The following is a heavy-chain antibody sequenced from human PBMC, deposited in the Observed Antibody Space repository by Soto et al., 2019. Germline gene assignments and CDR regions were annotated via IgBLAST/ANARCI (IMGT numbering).Heavy chain of an antibody. D-gene: IGHD6-19*01. CDR2: INSDGSST. Sequence: GGSLRLSCAASGFTFSSYWMHWVRQAPGKGLVWVSRINSDGSSTSYADSVKGRFTISRDNAKNTLYLQMNSLRAEDTAVYYCAVAVAGPMALGYWGQGTLVTVSS. V-gene: IGHV3-74*01. CDR3: AVAVAGPMALGY. CDR1: GFTFSSYW. J-gene: IGHJ4*02.